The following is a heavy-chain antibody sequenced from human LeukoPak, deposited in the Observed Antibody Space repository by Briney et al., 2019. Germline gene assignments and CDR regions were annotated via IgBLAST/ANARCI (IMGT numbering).Heavy chain of an antibody. CDR2: ISGSGGST. CDR1: EFTFSSYA. V-gene: IGHV3-23*01. CDR3: AKDLGELMEQWLPYYFDY. D-gene: IGHD6-19*01. Sequence: GGSLRLSCAASEFTFSSYAMSWVRQAPGKGLEWVSAISGSGGSTYYADSVKGRFTISRDNSKNTLYLQMNSLRAEDTAVYYCAKDLGELMEQWLPYYFDYWGQGTLVTVSS. J-gene: IGHJ4*02.